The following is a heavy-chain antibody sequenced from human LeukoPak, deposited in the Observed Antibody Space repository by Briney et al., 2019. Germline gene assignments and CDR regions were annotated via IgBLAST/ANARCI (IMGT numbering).Heavy chain of an antibody. D-gene: IGHD2-15*01. CDR2: ISGSGGST. Sequence: GGSLRLSCAASGFTFSSYAMSWVRQAPGEGLEWVSAISGSGGSTYYADSVKGRFTISRDNSKNTLYLQMNSLRAEDTAVYYCAKDQQTSYCSGGSCYTSFDYWGQGTLVTVSS. CDR3: AKDQQTSYCSGGSCYTSFDY. V-gene: IGHV3-23*01. J-gene: IGHJ4*02. CDR1: GFTFSSYA.